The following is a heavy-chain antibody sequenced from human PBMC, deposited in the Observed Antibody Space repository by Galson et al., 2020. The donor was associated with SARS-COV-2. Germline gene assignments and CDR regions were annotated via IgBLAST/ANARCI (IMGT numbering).Heavy chain of an antibody. J-gene: IGHJ6*02. Sequence: EWYQRQMETSETLSLTCTVSGGSISSYYWSWIRQPPGKGLEWIGYIYYSGSTNYNPSLKSRVTISIDTSKNQFSLRLSSVTAADTAVYYCASFRFYFRHYYGLDVWGQGTTVTVSS. CDR2: IYYSGST. D-gene: IGHD1-26*01. V-gene: IGHV4-59*01. CDR1: GGSISSYY. CDR3: ASFRFYFRHYYGLDV.